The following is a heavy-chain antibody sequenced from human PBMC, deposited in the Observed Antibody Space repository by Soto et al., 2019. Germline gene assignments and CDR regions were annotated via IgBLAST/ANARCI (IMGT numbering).Heavy chain of an antibody. J-gene: IGHJ4*02. D-gene: IGHD3-10*01. CDR3: ARVRFGELV. CDR2: IGVGGGDR. V-gene: IGHV3-23*01. CDR1: GFTFSSYA. Sequence: EVQLLESGGGLVQPGGSLRLSCAASGFTFSSYAMSWVRQAPGKGLEWVSIIGVGGGDRYYPESVKGRFTISRDNSRDTMDLEMNSLRDEDTAVYYCARVRFGELVWGQGTLGTVSS.